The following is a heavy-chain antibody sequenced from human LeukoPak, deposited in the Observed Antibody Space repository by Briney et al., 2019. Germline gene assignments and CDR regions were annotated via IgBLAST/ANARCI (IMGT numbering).Heavy chain of an antibody. D-gene: IGHD5-18*01. CDR2: ISSSSSYI. CDR1: GFTFSSYS. V-gene: IGHV3-21*01. CDR3: AREVGLRYSYGSN. Sequence: GGTLRLSCAASGFTFSSYSMNWVRQAPGQGLEWVSSISSSSSYIYYADSVKGRFTISRDNAKNSLYLQMNSLRAEDTAVYYCAREVGLRYSYGSNWGQGTLVTVSS. J-gene: IGHJ4*02.